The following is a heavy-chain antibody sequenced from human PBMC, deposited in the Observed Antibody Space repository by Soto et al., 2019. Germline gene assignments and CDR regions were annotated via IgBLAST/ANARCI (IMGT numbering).Heavy chain of an antibody. CDR1: GGSFSGYY. D-gene: IGHD2-8*02. J-gene: IGHJ4*02. CDR3: ARDNITGCFDY. CDR2: INHSGST. Sequence: PSETLSLTCAVYGGSFSGYYWTWIRQPPGTGLEWIGEINHSGSTNYNPSLKSRVTISVDTSKNQFSLKLTSVTAADTAVYYCARDNITGCFDYCGKGTLVTVSS. V-gene: IGHV4-34*01.